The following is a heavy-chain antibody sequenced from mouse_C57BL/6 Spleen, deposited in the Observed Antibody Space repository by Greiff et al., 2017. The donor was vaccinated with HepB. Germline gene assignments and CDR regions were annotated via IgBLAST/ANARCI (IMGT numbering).Heavy chain of an antibody. CDR1: GFSLTSYG. CDR2: IWRGGST. V-gene: IGHV2-5*01. J-gene: IGHJ4*01. CDR3: AKRNDYDYAMDY. D-gene: IGHD2-4*01. Sequence: VHLVESGPGLVQPSQSLSITCTVSGFSLTSYGVHWVRQSPGKGLEWLGVIWRGGSTDYNAAFMSRLSITKDNSKSQVFFKMNSLQADDTAIYYCAKRNDYDYAMDYWGQGTSVTVSS.